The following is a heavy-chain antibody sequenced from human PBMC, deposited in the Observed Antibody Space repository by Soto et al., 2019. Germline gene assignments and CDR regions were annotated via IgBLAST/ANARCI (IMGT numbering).Heavy chain of an antibody. CDR3: ARGAHIVVVTAIPEFDS. CDR2: INPSSDST. D-gene: IGHD2-21*02. CDR1: GYTFTNYY. V-gene: IGHV1-46*03. Sequence: ASVKVSCKASGYTFTNYYIHWVRQAPGQGLEWMGIINPSSDSTTYAQKFQGRVTMTRETSTSTVYMELSSLRSEDTAVYYCARGAHIVVVTAIPEFDSWGQGTLVTV. J-gene: IGHJ4*02.